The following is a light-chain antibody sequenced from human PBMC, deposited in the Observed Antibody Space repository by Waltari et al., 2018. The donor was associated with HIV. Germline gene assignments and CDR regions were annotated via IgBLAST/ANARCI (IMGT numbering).Light chain of an antibody. J-gene: IGKJ3*01. CDR3: QQRSNWPPEFT. V-gene: IGKV3-11*01. Sequence: ELVLTQSPATLSLSPGERATLSRRASQRVRSYLACYQQQPGQAPRLLIYDASNRATGIPARFSGSGSGTDFTLTISSLEPEDFAVYYCQQRSNWPPEFTFGLGTKVDIK. CDR1: QRVRSY. CDR2: DAS.